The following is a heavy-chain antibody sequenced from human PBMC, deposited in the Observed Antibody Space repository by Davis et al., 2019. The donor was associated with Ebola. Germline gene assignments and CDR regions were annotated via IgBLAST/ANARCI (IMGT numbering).Heavy chain of an antibody. CDR3: ARGHNYAHEY. J-gene: IGHJ4*02. V-gene: IGHV1-2*06. Sequence: ASVKVSCKASGYTFTDYTIHWMRQAPGQGLEWLGRVILKSGATNYAQKVQGRVTITRDTSISTVYMELSSLRYDDTADYYCARGHNYAHEYWGQGTLVTVSS. CDR1: GYTFTDYT. CDR2: VILKSGAT. D-gene: IGHD4-11*01.